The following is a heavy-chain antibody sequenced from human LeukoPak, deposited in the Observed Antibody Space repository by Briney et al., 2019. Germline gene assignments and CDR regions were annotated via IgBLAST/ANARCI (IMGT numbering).Heavy chain of an antibody. Sequence: GESLKISCKGSGYSFFSYWIGWVRQMPGKGLEWMGIIYPGDSDTSYSPSFQGQVTISADKSISTAYLQWSSLKASDTAMYYCARLYYDYVWGSYRQPDYFDYWGQGTLVTVSS. D-gene: IGHD3-16*02. J-gene: IGHJ4*02. CDR2: IYPGDSDT. CDR3: ARLYYDYVWGSYRQPDYFDY. CDR1: GYSFFSYW. V-gene: IGHV5-51*01.